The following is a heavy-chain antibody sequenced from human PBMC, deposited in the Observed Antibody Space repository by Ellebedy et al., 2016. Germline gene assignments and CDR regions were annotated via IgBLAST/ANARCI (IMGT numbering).Heavy chain of an antibody. D-gene: IGHD1-26*01. V-gene: IGHV3-74*01. CDR1: GFTFRTYW. CDR2: TNEDGSTT. J-gene: IGHJ4*02. CDR3: VRDLCGFSDS. Sequence: GGSLRLSXVASGFTFRTYWMHWVRQAPGKGLMWVSRTNEDGSTTNYADSVKGRFTISRDNAKNTLYLQMNSLTAEDTAIYYCVRDLCGFSDSWGQGTLVTVSS.